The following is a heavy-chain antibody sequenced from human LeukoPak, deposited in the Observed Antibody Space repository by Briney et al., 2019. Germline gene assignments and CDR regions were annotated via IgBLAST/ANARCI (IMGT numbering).Heavy chain of an antibody. V-gene: IGHV3-23*01. D-gene: IGHD6-6*01. CDR2: ISGSGGST. CDR1: GFTFSSYS. J-gene: IGHJ5*02. Sequence: PGGSLRLSCAASGFTFSSYSMNWVRQAPGKGLEWVSAISGSGGSTYYADSVKGRFTISRDNSKNTLYLQMNSLRAEDTAVYYCATDQQLVRNWWFDPWGQGTLVTVSS. CDR3: ATDQQLVRNWWFDP.